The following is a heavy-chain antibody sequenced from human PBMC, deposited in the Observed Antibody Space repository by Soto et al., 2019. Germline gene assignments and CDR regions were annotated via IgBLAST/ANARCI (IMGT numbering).Heavy chain of an antibody. CDR1: GFPFRIYG. CDR3: ARDRGWGIAAVPYV. CDR2: IADSNAYI. D-gene: IGHD6-13*01. Sequence: KLSCAASGFPFRIYGMHGVRKAPGKGLEWVSYIADSNAYIYYADSVKGRFTVSTDSAKNSLSLQMNSLRVEDTAIYYCARDRGWGIAAVPYVRGQGTMVNVSA. V-gene: IGHV3-21*01. J-gene: IGHJ3*01.